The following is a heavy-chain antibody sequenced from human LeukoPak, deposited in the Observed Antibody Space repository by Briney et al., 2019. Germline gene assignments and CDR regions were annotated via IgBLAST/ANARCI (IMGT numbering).Heavy chain of an antibody. CDR3: ARDYRTYYYDSSGYYSFDY. V-gene: IGHV1-69*13. D-gene: IGHD3-22*01. CDR1: GGTFSSYA. J-gene: IGHJ4*02. Sequence: SVKVSCKASGGTFSSYAISWVRQAPGQGLEWMGGIIPIFGTANYAQKFQGRVTITADESTSTAYMELSRLRSEDTAVYYSARDYRTYYYDSSGYYSFDYWGQGTLVTVSS. CDR2: IIPIFGTA.